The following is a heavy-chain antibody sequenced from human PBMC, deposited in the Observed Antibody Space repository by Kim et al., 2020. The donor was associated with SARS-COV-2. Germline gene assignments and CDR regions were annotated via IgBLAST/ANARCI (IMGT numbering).Heavy chain of an antibody. D-gene: IGHD2-21*02. J-gene: IGHJ6*02. V-gene: IGHV3-30*01. Sequence: KHYADSVKGRFTISRDNSKNTVYLQMDSLRSEDAAVYYGVGGDPVYALGVWGQGASVAVSS. CDR3: VGGDPVYALGV. CDR2: K.